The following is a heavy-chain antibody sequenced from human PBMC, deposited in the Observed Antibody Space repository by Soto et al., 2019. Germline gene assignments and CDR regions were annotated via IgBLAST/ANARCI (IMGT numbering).Heavy chain of an antibody. CDR2: ISYSGGST. J-gene: IGHJ4*02. D-gene: IGHD3-3*01. Sequence: GGSLRLSCAASGFTFSDYAMSWVRQAPGKGLEWVSSISYSGGSTFYADSVKGRFTISRDNSKNTLYVQMNSLRAEDTAVYYCAKQYDFDYWGQGTLVTVSS. CDR1: GFTFSDYA. V-gene: IGHV3-23*01. CDR3: AKQYDFDY.